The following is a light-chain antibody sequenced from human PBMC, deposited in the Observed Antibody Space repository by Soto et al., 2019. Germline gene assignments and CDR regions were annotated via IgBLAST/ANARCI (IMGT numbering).Light chain of an antibody. V-gene: IGKV3-20*01. Sequence: EIVLTQSPGTLSLSPGERATLSCRASQSVSSNYLAWYQQKSGQAPRLLIYGASSRATGIPDRFSGSGSGTVFILTISKLEPEDFAVYYCQQYGNSPYAFGQGTEREI. CDR2: GAS. CDR3: QQYGNSPYA. J-gene: IGKJ2*01. CDR1: QSVSSNY.